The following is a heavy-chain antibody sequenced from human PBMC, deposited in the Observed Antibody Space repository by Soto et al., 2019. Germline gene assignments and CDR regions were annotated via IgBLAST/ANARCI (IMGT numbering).Heavy chain of an antibody. CDR3: ARAMVRGVNAY. D-gene: IGHD3-10*01. CDR1: GFSLSTSGVG. Sequence: QITLKESGPTLVTPTQTLTLTCTFSGFSLSTSGVGVCWIRQPPGKALQLLALIYLDDDKGYSPSLKSRLTITKDTAKSQVVLTMTNMDPVDTATYSCARAMVRGVNAYWGQGTMVTVS. J-gene: IGHJ4*02. CDR2: IYLDDDK. V-gene: IGHV2-5*02.